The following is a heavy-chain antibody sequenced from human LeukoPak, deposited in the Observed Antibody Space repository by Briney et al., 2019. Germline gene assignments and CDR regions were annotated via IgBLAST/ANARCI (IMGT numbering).Heavy chain of an antibody. CDR1: GFTFSSYG. Sequence: GGSLRLSCAASGFTFSSYGMHWVRQAPGKGLEWVAVISYDGSNKYYADSVKGRFTISGDNSKNTLYLQVNSLRAEDTAVYYCAKGRSRTVVTPLPYWGQGTLVTVSS. J-gene: IGHJ4*02. D-gene: IGHD4-23*01. V-gene: IGHV3-30*18. CDR2: ISYDGSNK. CDR3: AKGRSRTVVTPLPY.